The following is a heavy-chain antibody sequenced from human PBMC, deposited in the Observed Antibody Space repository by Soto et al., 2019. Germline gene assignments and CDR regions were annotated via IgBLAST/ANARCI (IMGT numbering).Heavy chain of an antibody. CDR1: GYTFTGYY. V-gene: IGHV1-2*04. CDR2: INPNSGGT. D-gene: IGHD1-7*01. Sequence: ASVKVSCKASGYTFTGYYMHWVRQAPGQGLEWMGWINPNSGGTNYAQKFQGWVTMTRDTSISTAYMELSRLRSDDTAVYYCARDSPSLELRKDYYYGMDVWGQGTTVTVSS. CDR3: ARDSPSLELRKDYYYGMDV. J-gene: IGHJ6*02.